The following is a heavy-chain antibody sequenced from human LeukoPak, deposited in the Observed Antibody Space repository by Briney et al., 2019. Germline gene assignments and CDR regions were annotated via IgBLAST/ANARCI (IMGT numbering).Heavy chain of an antibody. CDR1: GFIFDDYA. J-gene: IGHJ5*02. Sequence: GRSLRLSCAASGFIFDDYAMHWVRQAPGKGLEWVSGVSWNSGSIGYADSVKGRFTISRDNAKNSLYLQMNSPRAEDTALYYCTKDKPPRSSGWYGWFDPWGQGTLVTVSS. CDR2: VSWNSGSI. D-gene: IGHD6-19*01. CDR3: TKDKPPRSSGWYGWFDP. V-gene: IGHV3-9*01.